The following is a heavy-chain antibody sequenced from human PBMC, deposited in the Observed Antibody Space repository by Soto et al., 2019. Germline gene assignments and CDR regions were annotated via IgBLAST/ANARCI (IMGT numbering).Heavy chain of an antibody. D-gene: IGHD3-10*01. CDR3: ASFVSRLGEFSLYFDY. CDR2: IYHSGST. J-gene: IGHJ4*02. CDR1: GGSISSSNW. V-gene: IGHV4-4*02. Sequence: SETLSLTCAVSGGSISSSNWWSWVRQPPGKGLEWIGEIYHSGSTNYNPSLKSRVTISVDKPKNQFSLKLSSVTAADTAVYYCASFVSRLGEFSLYFDYWGQGTLVTVSS.